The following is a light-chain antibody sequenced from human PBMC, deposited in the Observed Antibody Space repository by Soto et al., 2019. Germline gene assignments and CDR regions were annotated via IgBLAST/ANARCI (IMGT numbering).Light chain of an antibody. CDR1: QSIGSW. J-gene: IGKJ1*01. V-gene: IGKV1-5*03. CDR2: KAS. CDR3: QQYTIYPWT. Sequence: DIQMTQYPSTVSAYVGDRVTIACRASQSIGSWLAWYQQKPGKAPKLLIYKASTLESGVPSNFSGSGSGTEFTLTISSLQPEEFATYYCQQYTIYPWTFGQGTKVDI.